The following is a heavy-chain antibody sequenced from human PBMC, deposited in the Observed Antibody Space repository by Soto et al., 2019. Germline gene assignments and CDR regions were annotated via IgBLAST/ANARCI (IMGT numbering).Heavy chain of an antibody. CDR3: ARCSLVVIPVPGFDP. D-gene: IGHD2-15*01. V-gene: IGHV4-34*09. CDR1: GGSFSCYY. Sequence: PSETLSLTCAVYGGSFSCYYWSWIRQHPGRGLEWIGYIYYNGNTYYNPSLKSRVTVSVDTSKNQFSLNVRSVTAADTAVYYCARCSLVVIPVPGFDPWGQGTLVTVSS. J-gene: IGHJ5*02. CDR2: IYYNGNT.